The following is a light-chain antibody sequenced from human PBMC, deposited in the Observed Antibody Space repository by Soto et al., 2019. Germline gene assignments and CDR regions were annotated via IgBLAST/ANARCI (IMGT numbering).Light chain of an antibody. Sequence: QSVLTQPPSASGSPGQSVAISCTGTSSDVGGYNYVSWYQQHPGKAPKLMIYEVNKRPSGVPDRFSGSKSGNTASLTVSGLQAEDEADYYCAVWDGSLNGGVFGGGTKVTVL. V-gene: IGLV2-8*01. CDR2: EVN. CDR3: AVWDGSLNGGV. J-gene: IGLJ3*02. CDR1: SSDVGGYNY.